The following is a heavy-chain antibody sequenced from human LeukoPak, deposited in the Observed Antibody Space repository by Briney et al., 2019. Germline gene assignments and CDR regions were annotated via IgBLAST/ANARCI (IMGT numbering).Heavy chain of an antibody. CDR1: GFSLSTSGVC. D-gene: IGHD2-21*01. Sequence: SGPTLVDPTQTLTLTCTFSGFSLSTSGVCVNWIRQPPGKALEWLARIDWDDDKYFDTSLKTRLTISKDTSKNQVVLRMINMDPGDTATYYCARMGCGVYPNYFDFWGQGVLVTDSS. J-gene: IGHJ4*02. V-gene: IGHV2-70*11. CDR3: ARMGCGVYPNYFDF. CDR2: IDWDDDK.